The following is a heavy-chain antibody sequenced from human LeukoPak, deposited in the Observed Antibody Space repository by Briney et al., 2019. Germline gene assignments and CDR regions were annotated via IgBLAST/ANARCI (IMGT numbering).Heavy chain of an antibody. J-gene: IGHJ6*02. CDR2: ISWSSGNI. CDR1: GFNFDDYA. CDR3: ARDSWRRAFNYGMDV. V-gene: IGHV3-9*01. Sequence: GGSLRLSCAASGFNFDDYAMHWVRHVPGKGLEWVSGISWSSGNIGYGDSVKGRFTISRDNAENSLHLQMNSLRTEDTALYFCARDSWRRAFNYGMDVWGQGTTVAVSS. D-gene: IGHD5-24*01.